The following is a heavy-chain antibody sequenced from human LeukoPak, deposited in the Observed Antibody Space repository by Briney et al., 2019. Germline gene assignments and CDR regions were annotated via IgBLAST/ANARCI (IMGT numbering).Heavy chain of an antibody. J-gene: IGHJ1*01. CDR2: VTSSGDRT. CDR1: GFTFSSSA. V-gene: IGHV3-23*01. Sequence: GGSLRLSCAASGFTFSSSAMNWVRRAPGKGLEWVSTVTSSGDRTYYTDSVKGRFTISRDNSKNTLYLQVNSLRAEDAAVYYCAKDPQFWGQGTLVTVSS. CDR3: AKDPQF.